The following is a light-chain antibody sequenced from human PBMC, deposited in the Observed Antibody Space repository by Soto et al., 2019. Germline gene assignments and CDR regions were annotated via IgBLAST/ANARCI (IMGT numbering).Light chain of an antibody. J-gene: IGLJ3*02. CDR1: SSDVGGYNY. V-gene: IGLV2-14*01. Sequence: QSALTQPASVSGSPGQSITISCTGTSSDVGGYNYVSWYQQHPGKAPKLMIYEVSNRPSGVSNRFSGSKSGNTASLTISGLQAEDEADYYCSSYTSRYTGVFGGGTKVTVL. CDR2: EVS. CDR3: SSYTSRYTGV.